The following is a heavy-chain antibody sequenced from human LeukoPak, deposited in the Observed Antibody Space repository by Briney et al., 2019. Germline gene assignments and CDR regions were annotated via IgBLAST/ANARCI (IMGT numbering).Heavy chain of an antibody. V-gene: IGHV3-64*01. CDR2: ISSNGGST. CDR3: ARPRIDCSSTSCYIWGDYMDV. CDR1: GFTFSSYA. Sequence: GGSLRLSCAASGFTFSSYALHWVRQAPGKGLEYVSAISSNGGSTYYANSVKGRFTISRDNSKNTLYLQMGSLRAEDMAVYYYARPRIDCSSTSCYIWGDYMDVWGKGTTVTVSS. D-gene: IGHD2-2*02. J-gene: IGHJ6*03.